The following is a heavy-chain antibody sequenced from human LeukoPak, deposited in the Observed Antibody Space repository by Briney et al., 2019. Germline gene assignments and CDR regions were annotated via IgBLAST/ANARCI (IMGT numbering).Heavy chain of an antibody. D-gene: IGHD6-19*01. CDR2: IGWNSGSI. Sequence: GGSLRLSCGASGFTFSTYWMSWVRQAPGKGLEWVSGIGWNSGSIGYADSVKGRFTISRDNAKNPLYLQMNSLRAEDTALYYCAKDVSGWPSYFDYWGQGTLVTVSS. V-gene: IGHV3-9*01. J-gene: IGHJ4*02. CDR1: GFTFSTYW. CDR3: AKDVSGWPSYFDY.